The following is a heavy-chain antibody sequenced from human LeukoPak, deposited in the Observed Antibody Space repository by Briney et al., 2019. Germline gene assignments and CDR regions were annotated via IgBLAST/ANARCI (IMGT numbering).Heavy chain of an antibody. Sequence: GGSLRLSCAASGFTFSSYSMNWVRQAPGKGLEWVSSISSSSSYIYYADSVKGRFTISRDNAKNSLYLQMNSLRAEDTAVYYCARDGGDYYGSGSYYNLGYYMDV. CDR1: GFTFSSYS. V-gene: IGHV3-21*01. CDR3: ARDGGDYYGSGSYYNLGYYMDV. J-gene: IGHJ6*03. D-gene: IGHD3-10*01. CDR2: ISSSSSYI.